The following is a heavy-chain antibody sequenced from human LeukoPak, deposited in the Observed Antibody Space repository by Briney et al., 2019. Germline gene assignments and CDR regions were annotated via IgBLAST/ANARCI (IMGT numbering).Heavy chain of an antibody. CDR2: IYYSGST. D-gene: IGHD1-26*01. CDR3: ARAAIVGAAPYYFDY. CDR1: GGSISSSSYY. Sequence: SETLSLTCTVSGGSISSSSYYWGWIRQPPGKGLEWIGSIYYSGSTYYNPSLKSRVTISVDTSKNQFSLKLSSVTAADTAVYYCARAAIVGAAPYYFDYWGQGTLVTVSS. J-gene: IGHJ4*02. V-gene: IGHV4-39*07.